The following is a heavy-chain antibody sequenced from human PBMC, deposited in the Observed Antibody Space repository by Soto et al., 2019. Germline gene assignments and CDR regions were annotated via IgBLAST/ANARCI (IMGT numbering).Heavy chain of an antibody. D-gene: IGHD4-17*01. CDR1: GFTFSSYA. J-gene: IGHJ3*02. V-gene: IGHV3-23*01. CDR3: ATYGDGDAFDI. Sequence: EVQLLESGGGLVQPGGSLRLSCAASGFTFSSYAMSWVRQAPGKGMEWVSAIRGSGGSTYYAESVKGRFTISRDNSKNTLYGQMNSLRAEDTAVYYCATYGDGDAFDIWGQGTMVTVSS. CDR2: IRGSGGST.